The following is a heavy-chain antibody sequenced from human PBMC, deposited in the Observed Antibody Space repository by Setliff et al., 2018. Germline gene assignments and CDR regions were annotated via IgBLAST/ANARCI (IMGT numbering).Heavy chain of an antibody. Sequence: GGSLRLSCEASGFSVGSTYMIWVRQAPGKWPEWVSVIYSGGTTDYVDSLRGRFTISRHNGKNTVYLQLNRLRAEDTAVYYCARISRLYTSSWDDYWGRGTLVTVSS. V-gene: IGHV3-53*01. D-gene: IGHD6-13*01. CDR3: ARISRLYTSSWDDY. CDR2: IYSGGTT. CDR1: GFSVGSTY. J-gene: IGHJ4*02.